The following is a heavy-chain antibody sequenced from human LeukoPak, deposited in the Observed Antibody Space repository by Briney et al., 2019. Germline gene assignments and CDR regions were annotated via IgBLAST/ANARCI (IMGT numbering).Heavy chain of an antibody. V-gene: IGHV4-38-2*01. J-gene: IGHJ4*02. CDR1: GYSISSGYY. CDR3: ARRVYCTNGVCPPADY. CDR2: IYHSGST. Sequence: SETLSLTCAVSGYSISSGYYWGWIRQPPGKGLEWIGSIYHSGSTYYNPSLKSRVTISVDTSKNQFSLKLSSVTAADTAVYYCARRVYCTNGVCPPADYWGRGTLVTVSS. D-gene: IGHD2-8*01.